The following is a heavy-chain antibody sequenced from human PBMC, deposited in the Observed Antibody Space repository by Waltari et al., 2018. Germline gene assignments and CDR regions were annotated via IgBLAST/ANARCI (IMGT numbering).Heavy chain of an antibody. V-gene: IGHV4-59*01. CDR2: IYYSGGT. D-gene: IGHD3-10*01. J-gene: IGHJ6*02. Sequence: VQLQESRPGLVKPSETLSLTCTVSGGPISRYYLSWLTQPPGQAQGWIEYIYYSGGTNYNPSRKSRVTISVDTSKNQFSLKLSSVTAADTAVYYCARDRMVRGATSSTYYYYGMDVWGQGTTVTVSS. CDR3: ARDRMVRGATSSTYYYYGMDV. CDR1: GGPISRYY.